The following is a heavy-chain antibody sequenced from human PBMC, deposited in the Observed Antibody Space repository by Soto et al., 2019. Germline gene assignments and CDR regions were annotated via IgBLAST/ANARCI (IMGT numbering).Heavy chain of an antibody. CDR2: FDPEDGET. V-gene: IGHV1-24*01. J-gene: IGHJ4*02. CDR1: GYTLTELS. CDR3: LGSTSCYSCPDFDY. D-gene: IGHD2-2*01. Sequence: ASVKVSCKVSGYTLTELSMHWVRQAPGKGLEWMGGFDPEDGETIYAQKFQGRVTMTEDTSTDTAYMELSSLRSEVTAVYYCLGSTSCYSCPDFDYWGQGTLVTVSS.